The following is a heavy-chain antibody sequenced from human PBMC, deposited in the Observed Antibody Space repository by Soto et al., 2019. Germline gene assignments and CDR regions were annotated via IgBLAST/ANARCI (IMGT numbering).Heavy chain of an antibody. CDR1: GGTFSIYS. J-gene: IGHJ6*04. CDR2: IIPIFVTA. D-gene: IGHD1-1*01. Sequence: SLKVSFKASGGTFSIYSSILFLHSPLQGLEWMGGIIPIFVTANYAQNFQGRVTITAEESTSTAYMDLSSLRSEDTAVYYCARADGTQKLGAWYYGMEVWGKRRTVNVS. CDR3: ARADGTQKLGAWYYGMEV. V-gene: IGHV1-69*13.